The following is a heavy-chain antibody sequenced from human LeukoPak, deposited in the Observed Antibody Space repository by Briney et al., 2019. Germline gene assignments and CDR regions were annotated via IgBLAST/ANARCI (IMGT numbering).Heavy chain of an antibody. CDR1: GFTFSSYA. CDR2: ISYDGSNK. D-gene: IGHD5-18*01. Sequence: PGGSLRLSCAASGFTFSSYAMHWVRQAPGKGLEWVAVISYDGSNKYYADSVKGRFTISRDNSKNTLYLQMNSLRAEDTAVYYCASLMQLWHKGVAGIGAFDIWGQGTMVTVSS. CDR3: ASLMQLWHKGVAGIGAFDI. V-gene: IGHV3-30-3*01. J-gene: IGHJ3*02.